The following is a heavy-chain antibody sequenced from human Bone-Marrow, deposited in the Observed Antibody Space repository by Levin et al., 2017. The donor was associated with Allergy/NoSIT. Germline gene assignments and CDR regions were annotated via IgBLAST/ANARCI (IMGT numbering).Heavy chain of an antibody. J-gene: IGHJ4*02. CDR2: IYPPDSDT. D-gene: IGHD2-8*02. Sequence: GGSLRLSCQYSGDSFTSYWIAWVRQMPGKSLESMGIIYPPDSDTKYSPSFEGHVTISADASIGTAYLQWNSLRASDTAMYYCANLGKGDCTGGKCHYYLHDWGQGTLVTVPS. CDR3: ANLGKGDCTGGKCHYYLHD. CDR1: GDSFTSYW. V-gene: IGHV5-51*01.